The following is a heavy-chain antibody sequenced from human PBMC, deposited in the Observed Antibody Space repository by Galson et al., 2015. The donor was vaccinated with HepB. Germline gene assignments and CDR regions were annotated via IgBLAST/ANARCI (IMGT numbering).Heavy chain of an antibody. J-gene: IGHJ4*02. CDR3: AKSRGGGSSWYYFDS. CDR1: EFTFSSYA. Sequence: SLRLSCAASEFTFSSYAMSWVRQAPGKRLEWVSAISGSGGSTYYSDSVKGRFTISRDNSKNTLYLQMNSLRAEDRAVYYCAKSRGGGSSWYYFDSWGQGTLVTVSS. V-gene: IGHV3-23*01. CDR2: ISGSGGST. D-gene: IGHD6-13*01.